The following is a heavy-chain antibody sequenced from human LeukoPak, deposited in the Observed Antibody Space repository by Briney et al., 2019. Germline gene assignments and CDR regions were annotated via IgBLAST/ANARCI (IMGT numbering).Heavy chain of an antibody. Sequence: SQTLSLTCAISGDSVSSNSAAWNWIRQSPSRGLEWLGRTYYRSKWYNDYAVSVKSRITINPDTSKNQFSLQLNSVTPEDTAVYYCAREGAYSSSGGVAFDIWGQGTMVTVSS. CDR1: GDSVSSNSAA. V-gene: IGHV6-1*01. CDR2: TYYRSKWYN. D-gene: IGHD6-13*01. J-gene: IGHJ3*02. CDR3: AREGAYSSSGGVAFDI.